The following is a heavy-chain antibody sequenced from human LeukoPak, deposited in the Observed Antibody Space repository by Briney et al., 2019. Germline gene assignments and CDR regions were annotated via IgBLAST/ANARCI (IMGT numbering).Heavy chain of an antibody. V-gene: IGHV4-34*01. CDR3: ARHRLITYYYGSGSWKWFDP. CDR1: GYSISIGYY. Sequence: PSETLSLTCTVSGYSISIGYYWSWIRQPPGKGLEWIGEINHSGSTNYNPSLKSRVTISVDTSKNQFSLKLSSVTAADTAVYYCARHRLITYYYGSGSWKWFDPWGQGTLVTVSS. CDR2: INHSGST. D-gene: IGHD3-10*01. J-gene: IGHJ5*02.